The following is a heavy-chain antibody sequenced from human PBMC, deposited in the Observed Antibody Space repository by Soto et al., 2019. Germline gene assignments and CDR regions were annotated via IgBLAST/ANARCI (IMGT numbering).Heavy chain of an antibody. CDR3: ARDLISNYHYYGTDV. J-gene: IGHJ6*02. CDR2: IIPFFHAA. Sequence: SVKVSCKASADTFSSSAFSWVRQAPGQGLEWMGGIIPFFHAANYAQRFQGRVTITADESTSTVYMELSSLRSEDTALYYCARDLISNYHYYGTDVWGQGTTVTSP. CDR1: ADTFSSSA. V-gene: IGHV1-69*13.